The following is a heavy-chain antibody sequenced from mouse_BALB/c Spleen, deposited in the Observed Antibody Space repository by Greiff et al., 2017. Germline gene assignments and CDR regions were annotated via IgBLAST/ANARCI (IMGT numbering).Heavy chain of an antibody. CDR3: AREREINYYGSSYYFDY. D-gene: IGHD1-1*01. Sequence: QVQLKESGPGLVAPSQSLSIPCPVPGFSLTSYCVPWVRPPPGKGLEWLGVIWAGGSTNYNSALMSRLSISKDNSKRQVFLKMNSLQTDDTAMYYCAREREINYYGSSYYFDYWGQGTTLTVSS. CDR2: IWAGGST. J-gene: IGHJ2*01. V-gene: IGHV2-9*02. CDR1: GFSLTSYC.